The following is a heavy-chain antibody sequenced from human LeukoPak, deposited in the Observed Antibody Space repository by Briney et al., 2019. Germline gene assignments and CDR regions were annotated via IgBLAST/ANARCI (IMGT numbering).Heavy chain of an antibody. CDR2: IRYDGNNE. CDR3: AKEMSSGWPFDY. V-gene: IGHV3-30*02. CDR1: GFTFSDFG. Sequence: GGSLRLSCAASGFTFSDFGMHWVRQAPGEGLEWVAFIRYDGNNEFYVDSVRGRFTISRDNSKNTLYLQMNSLRAEDTAVYYCAKEMSSGWPFDYWGQGTLVTVSS. D-gene: IGHD6-19*01. J-gene: IGHJ4*02.